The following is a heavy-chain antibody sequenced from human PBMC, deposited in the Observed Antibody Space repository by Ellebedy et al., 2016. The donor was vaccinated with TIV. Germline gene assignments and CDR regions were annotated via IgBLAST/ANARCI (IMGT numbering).Heavy chain of an antibody. J-gene: IGHJ6*02. D-gene: IGHD6-19*01. V-gene: IGHV3-9*01. CDR3: AKAGRISVAGGQVFYYGMDA. CDR2: IGWDSGRR. CDR1: GFTFGDYY. Sequence: SLKISCAASGFTFGDYYMSWVRQAPGKGLEWVGFIGWDSGRREYDDSVKGRFTISRDNAKNSLYLQMNNLTPADTAVYYCAKAGRISVAGGQVFYYGMDAWGQGTTVTVAS.